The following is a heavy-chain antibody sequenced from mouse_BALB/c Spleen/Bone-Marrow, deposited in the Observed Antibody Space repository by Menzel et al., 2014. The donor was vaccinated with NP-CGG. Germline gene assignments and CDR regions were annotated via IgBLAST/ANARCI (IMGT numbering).Heavy chain of an antibody. CDR2: IYPGDGDT. Sequence: VQLQQSGAELASPGASVKLSCKASGYTFTSYWMQWVKQRPGQGLEWIGAIYPGDGDTRFTQKFKGKATLTADKSSSTAYMQLSSLASEDSAVYYCARAKRYGEMDYWGQGTSVTVSS. D-gene: IGHD2-14*01. CDR1: GYTFTSYW. V-gene: IGHV1-87*01. CDR3: ARAKRYGEMDY. J-gene: IGHJ4*01.